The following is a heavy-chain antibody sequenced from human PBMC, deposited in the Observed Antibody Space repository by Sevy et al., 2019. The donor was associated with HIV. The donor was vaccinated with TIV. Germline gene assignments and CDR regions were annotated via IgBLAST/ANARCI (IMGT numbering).Heavy chain of an antibody. V-gene: IGHV1-18*04. CDR2: ISAYNGNT. D-gene: IGHD5-18*01. CDR3: ARGCTAYYYYMDV. J-gene: IGHJ6*03. CDR1: GYTFTSYG. Sequence: ASVKVSCKASGYTFTSYGISWVRQAPGQGLEWMGWISAYNGNTNYAQQLQGRVTMTTDTSTSTAYMELRSLRSDDTAGYYSARGCTAYYYYMDVWGKGTTVTVSS.